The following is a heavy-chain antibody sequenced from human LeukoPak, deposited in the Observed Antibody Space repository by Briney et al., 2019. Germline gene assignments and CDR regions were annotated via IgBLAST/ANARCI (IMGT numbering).Heavy chain of an antibody. J-gene: IGHJ1*01. Sequence: GGSLRLSCAASGFTFSSYAMSWVRQAPGKGLEWVSAISGSGGSTYYADSVKGRFTISRDNSKNALYLQMNSLRAEDTAVYYCARLEGQGYYYDSSGSHRQHFQHWGQGTLVTVSS. CDR1: GFTFSSYA. D-gene: IGHD3-22*01. CDR3: ARLEGQGYYYDSSGSHRQHFQH. CDR2: ISGSGGST. V-gene: IGHV3-23*01.